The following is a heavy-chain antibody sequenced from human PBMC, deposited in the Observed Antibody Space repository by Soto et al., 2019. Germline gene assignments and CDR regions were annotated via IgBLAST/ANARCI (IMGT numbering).Heavy chain of an antibody. J-gene: IGHJ3*02. CDR2: INHSGST. V-gene: IGHV4-34*01. CDR3: ARARADAFDI. Sequence: SQTLSLTCAVYGGSFRGYYWSWIRQPPGKGLAWIGEINHSGSTNYNPSLKSRVTISVDTSKNQFSLKLSSVTAADTAVYYCARARADAFDIWGQGTMVTVSS. CDR1: GGSFRGYY.